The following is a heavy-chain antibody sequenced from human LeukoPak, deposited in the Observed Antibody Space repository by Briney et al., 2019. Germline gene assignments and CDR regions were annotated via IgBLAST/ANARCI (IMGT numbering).Heavy chain of an antibody. J-gene: IGHJ4*02. D-gene: IGHD1-1*01. V-gene: IGHV3-7*01. CDR3: GRAVSTGTVDY. Sequence: GGSLRLSCAASGFTFSSYAMTWVRQAPGKGLEWVANINQDGSAKYYVDSMEGRFTISRDNAKNSLYLQMNSLRAEDTAVYYCGRAVSTGTVDYWGQGTLVTVSP. CDR2: INQDGSAK. CDR1: GFTFSSYA.